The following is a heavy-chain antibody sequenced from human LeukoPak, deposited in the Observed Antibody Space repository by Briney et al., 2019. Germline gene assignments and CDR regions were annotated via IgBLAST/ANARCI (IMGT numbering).Heavy chain of an antibody. D-gene: IGHD1-14*01. CDR2: MWYDGSNK. Sequence: PGGSLRLSCAASGFTFSSYGMHWVRQAPGKGLEWVAVMWYDGSNKYYADSVKGRFTISRDNSKNTLYLQMNSLRAEDTAVYYCARGTGPWDYFDYWGQGTLVTVSS. J-gene: IGHJ4*02. V-gene: IGHV3-33*01. CDR1: GFTFSSYG. CDR3: ARGTGPWDYFDY.